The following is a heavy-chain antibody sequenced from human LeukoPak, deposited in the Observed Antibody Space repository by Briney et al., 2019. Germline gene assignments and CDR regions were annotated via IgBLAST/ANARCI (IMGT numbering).Heavy chain of an antibody. V-gene: IGHV1-69*13. Sequence: SVTVSCKASGGTFSSYAISWVRQAPGQGLEWMGGIIPIFGTANYAQKFQGRVTITADESTSTAYMELSSLRSEDTAVYYCARVIIAAAGTGWFDPWGQGTLVTVSS. CDR2: IIPIFGTA. J-gene: IGHJ5*02. D-gene: IGHD6-13*01. CDR1: GGTFSSYA. CDR3: ARVIIAAAGTGWFDP.